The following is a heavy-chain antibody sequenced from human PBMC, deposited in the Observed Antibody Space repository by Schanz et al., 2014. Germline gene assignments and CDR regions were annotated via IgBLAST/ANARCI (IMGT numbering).Heavy chain of an antibody. CDR1: GFTFSGYS. D-gene: IGHD3-10*01. CDR3: AKYRGYYRVSGSYRELEY. V-gene: IGHV3-48*01. J-gene: IGHJ4*02. CDR2: ITGTGTV. Sequence: EVHLVESGGGLVQPGGSLRLSCAASGFTFSGYSMNWVRQAPGKGLEWISYITGTGTVMYADSVKGRFTISRDNGKNSLSLQMNSLRPEDTAVYYCAKYRGYYRVSGSYRELEYWGQGTLVTVSS.